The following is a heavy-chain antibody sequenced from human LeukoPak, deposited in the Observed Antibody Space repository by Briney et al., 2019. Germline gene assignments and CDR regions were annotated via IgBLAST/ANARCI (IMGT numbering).Heavy chain of an antibody. J-gene: IGHJ4*02. D-gene: IGHD1-26*01. CDR2: ISSSSSYI. CDR3: ARDRADLYSGSYSDYFDY. CDR1: GFTFSSYS. Sequence: PGGSLRLSCAASGFTFSSYSMNWFRQAPGKGLEWVSSISSSSSYIYYADSVKGRFTISRDNAKNSLYLQMNSLRAEDTAVYYCARDRADLYSGSYSDYFDYWGQGTLVTVSS. V-gene: IGHV3-21*01.